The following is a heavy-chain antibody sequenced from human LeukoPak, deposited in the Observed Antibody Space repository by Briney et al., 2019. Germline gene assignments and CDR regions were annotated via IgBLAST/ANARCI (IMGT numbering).Heavy chain of an antibody. V-gene: IGHV4-39*01. CDR1: GGSISSSSYY. D-gene: IGHD6-13*01. Sequence: SETLPLTCTVSGGSISSSSYYWGWIRQPPGKGLEWIGSIYYSGSTYYNPSLKSRVTISVYTSKNQFSLKLSSVTAADTAVYYCARQRQQLVLGYWGQGTLVTVSS. CDR2: IYYSGST. CDR3: ARQRQQLVLGY. J-gene: IGHJ4*02.